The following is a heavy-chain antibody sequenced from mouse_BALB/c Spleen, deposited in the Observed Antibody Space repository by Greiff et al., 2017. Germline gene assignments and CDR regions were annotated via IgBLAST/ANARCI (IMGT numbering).Heavy chain of an antibody. CDR3: ARGRDYDAWFAY. CDR1: GFTFSSYA. J-gene: IGHJ3*01. Sequence: EVQRVESGGGLVKPGGSLKLSCAASGFTFSSYAMSWVRQTPEKRLEWVASISSGGSTYYPDSVKGRFTISRDNARNILYLQMSSLRSEDTAMYYCARGRDYDAWFAYWGQGTLVTVSA. CDR2: ISSGGST. V-gene: IGHV5-6-5*01. D-gene: IGHD2-4*01.